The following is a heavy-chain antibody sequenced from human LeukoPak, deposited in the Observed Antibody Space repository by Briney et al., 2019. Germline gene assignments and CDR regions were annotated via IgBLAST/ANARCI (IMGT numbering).Heavy chain of an antibody. Sequence: GGSLRLSCEASGFTFSTYGMHWVRQPPGKGLEWVAFIRYDGSHQYNADSVKGRFTISRDNSKNTLYVEMNSLRFEDTAVCYCAKDRGGSHFDYWGQGTLVTVSS. D-gene: IGHD3-16*01. CDR1: GFTFSTYG. CDR2: IRYDGSHQ. J-gene: IGHJ4*02. V-gene: IGHV3-30*02. CDR3: AKDRGGSHFDY.